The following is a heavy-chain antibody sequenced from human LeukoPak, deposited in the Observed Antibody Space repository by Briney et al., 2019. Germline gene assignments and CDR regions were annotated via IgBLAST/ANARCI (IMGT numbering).Heavy chain of an antibody. D-gene: IGHD1-26*01. Sequence: SETLSLTCAVYGGSFSGYYWSWIRKPPGKGLEWIGEINHSGSTNYNPSLKSRVTISVDTSENQLSLKLSSLTAADTAVYYCARHEYSGSYYGLSWFDPWGQGTLVTVSS. V-gene: IGHV4-34*01. J-gene: IGHJ5*02. CDR1: GGSFSGYY. CDR3: ARHEYSGSYYGLSWFDP. CDR2: INHSGST.